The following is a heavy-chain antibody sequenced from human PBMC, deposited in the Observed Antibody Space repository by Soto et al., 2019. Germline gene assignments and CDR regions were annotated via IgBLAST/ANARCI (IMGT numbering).Heavy chain of an antibody. CDR2: IYYSGST. J-gene: IGHJ6*02. CDR1: GGYISGGGYY. Sequence: TSETLSLTCTVAGGYISGGGYYWSWIRQHPGKGLEWIGYIYYSGSTYYNPSLKSRVTISVDTSKNQFSLKLSSVTAADTAVYYCASQRSTYYYYGLDIWGQGTTVTVSS. V-gene: IGHV4-30-4*08. CDR3: ASQRSTYYYYGLDI.